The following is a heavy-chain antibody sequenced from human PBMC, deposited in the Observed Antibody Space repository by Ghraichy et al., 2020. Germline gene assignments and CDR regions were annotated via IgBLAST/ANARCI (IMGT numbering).Heavy chain of an antibody. Sequence: VKVSCKASGGSFNNYAITWVRQAPGQGLEWLGRIIPMLGITNYAQKFQGTVTITADKSTTIAHMELSSLTSEDTAVYFCAREHIRSYNYGTQTYYHGMDVWGQGTSVTVSS. D-gene: IGHD5-18*01. V-gene: IGHV1-69*10. CDR3: AREHIRSYNYGTQTYYHGMDV. CDR1: GGSFNNYA. J-gene: IGHJ6*02. CDR2: IIPMLGIT.